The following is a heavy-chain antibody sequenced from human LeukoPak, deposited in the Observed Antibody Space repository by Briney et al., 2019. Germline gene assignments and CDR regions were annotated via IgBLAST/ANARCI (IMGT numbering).Heavy chain of an antibody. CDR2: ISGSGGST. J-gene: IGHJ4*02. CDR1: GFTFSSYA. Sequence: GGSLRLSCAASGFTFSSYAMSWVRQAPGKGLGWVSAISGSGGSTYYADSVKGRFTISRDNSKNTLYLQMNSLRAEDTAVYYCAKGWSNLKSIAAAALDYWGQGTLVTVSS. CDR3: AKGWSNLKSIAAAALDY. D-gene: IGHD6-13*01. V-gene: IGHV3-23*01.